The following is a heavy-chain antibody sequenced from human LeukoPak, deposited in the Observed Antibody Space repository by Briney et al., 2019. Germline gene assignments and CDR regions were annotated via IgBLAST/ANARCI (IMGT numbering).Heavy chain of an antibody. J-gene: IGHJ6*02. CDR2: IYPGDSDT. D-gene: IGHD6-13*01. CDR3: ARQPAAGTTNYYYGMDV. Sequence: GESLKISCKGSGYSFTSYWIGCVRQMPGKGLEWMGIIYPGDSDTRYSPSFQGQVTISADKSISTAYLQWSSLKASDTAMYYCARQPAAGTTNYYYGMDVWGQGTTVTVSS. CDR1: GYSFTSYW. V-gene: IGHV5-51*01.